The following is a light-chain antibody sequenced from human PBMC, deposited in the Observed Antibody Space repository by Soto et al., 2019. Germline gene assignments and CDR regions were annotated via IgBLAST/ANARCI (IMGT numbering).Light chain of an antibody. CDR1: QSVSGSF. CDR2: GTS. J-gene: IGKJ4*01. CDR3: QPPSVWPT. Sequence: EIVLTQSPVSLSLSPGARSTLSCRASQSVSGSFLGWYQQKPGQAPRLLIFGTSNRATGIPDRFSGSGSGTDFTLTISRLEPEDFAVYYCQPPSVWPTFAGVAKVDIK. V-gene: IGKV3D-20*02.